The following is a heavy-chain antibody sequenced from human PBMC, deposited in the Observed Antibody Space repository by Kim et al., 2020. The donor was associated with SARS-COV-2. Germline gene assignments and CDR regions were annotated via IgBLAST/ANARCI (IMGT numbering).Heavy chain of an antibody. V-gene: IGHV3-15*01. CDR2: IKSKTDGGTT. CDR1: GFTFSNAW. J-gene: IGHJ4*02. D-gene: IGHD3-16*02. CDR3: TTDLTYYDYVWGSYRSDY. Sequence: GGSLRLSCAASGFTFSNAWMSWVRQAPGKGLEWVGRIKSKTDGGTTDYAAPVKGSITISRDDSKNTLELQMNSLKTEDTAVYYCTTDLTYYDYVWGSYRSDYWGQGTLVTVSS.